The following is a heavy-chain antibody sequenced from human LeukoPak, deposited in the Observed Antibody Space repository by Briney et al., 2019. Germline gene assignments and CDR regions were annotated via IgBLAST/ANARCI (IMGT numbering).Heavy chain of an antibody. CDR2: INHSGST. D-gene: IGHD3-22*01. CDR1: GGSFSGYH. J-gene: IGHJ4*02. Sequence: SETLSLTCAIYGGSFSGYHWSWIRQPPGKGLEWIGEINHSGSTNYNPSLKSRVTISVDTSKNQFSLKLSSVTAADTAVYYCASHSSGYSKWGQGTLVTVSS. CDR3: ASHSSGYSK. V-gene: IGHV4-34*01.